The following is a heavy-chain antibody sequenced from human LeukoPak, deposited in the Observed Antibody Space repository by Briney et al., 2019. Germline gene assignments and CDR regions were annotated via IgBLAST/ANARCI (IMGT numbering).Heavy chain of an antibody. CDR2: INPSGGST. CDR3: ARDKVGGYCSGGSCYSAYYDY. V-gene: IGHV1-46*01. CDR1: GYTFTSYY. D-gene: IGHD2-15*01. Sequence: ASVKVSCKASGYTFTSYYMHWVRQAPGQGLEWMGIINPSGGSTSYAQKFQGRVTMTRDTSTSTVYMELSSLRSEDTAVYYCARDKVGGYCSGGSCYSAYYDYWGQGTLVTVSS. J-gene: IGHJ4*02.